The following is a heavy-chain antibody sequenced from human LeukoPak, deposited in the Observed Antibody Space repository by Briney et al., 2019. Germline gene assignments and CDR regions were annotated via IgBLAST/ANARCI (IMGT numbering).Heavy chain of an antibody. CDR2: ISPYNGNT. CDR3: ARGEYELLGDY. V-gene: IGHV1-18*01. D-gene: IGHD2-2*01. Sequence: ASVKVSCKASGYTFRSHSMNWVRQAPGQGLEWMGWISPYNGNTNYAQKLQGRVTMTTDTSTSTAYMELRSLRSDDTAVYYCARGEYELLGDYWGQGTQVTVSS. J-gene: IGHJ4*02. CDR1: GYTFRSHS.